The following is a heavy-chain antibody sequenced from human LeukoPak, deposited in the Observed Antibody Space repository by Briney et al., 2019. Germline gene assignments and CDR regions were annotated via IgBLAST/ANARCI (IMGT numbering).Heavy chain of an antibody. Sequence: PSETLSLTCIVSGGSISSLNLWSWLRQPPGKGLEWIGEMYPGGTTNFNPSLKSRVIILIDKSKNQLSLQLTSVTAADTAVYYCAGLEGRYSTDWFYFFDYWGQGALVTVSS. CDR3: AGLEGRYSTDWFYFFDY. CDR1: GGSISSLNL. V-gene: IGHV4-4*02. D-gene: IGHD6-19*01. CDR2: MYPGGTT. J-gene: IGHJ4*02.